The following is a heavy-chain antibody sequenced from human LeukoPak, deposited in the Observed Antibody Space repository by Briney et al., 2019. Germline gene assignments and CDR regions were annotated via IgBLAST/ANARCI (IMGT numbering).Heavy chain of an antibody. D-gene: IGHD6-13*01. CDR2: IIPILGIA. J-gene: IGHJ4*02. CDR3: AGNEGGYYYFNS. CDR1: GGTFSSYA. V-gene: IGHV1-69*04. Sequence: ASVKLSCKASGGTFSSYAISWVRQAPGQGLEWIGRIIPILGIANYAQHFQGRVTITADKSTSTAYMQLSSLRAEDTAVYYCAGNEGGYYYFNSWGQGTLVTVSS.